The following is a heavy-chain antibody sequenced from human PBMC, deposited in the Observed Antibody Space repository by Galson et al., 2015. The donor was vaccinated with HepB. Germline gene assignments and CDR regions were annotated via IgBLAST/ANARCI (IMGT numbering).Heavy chain of an antibody. D-gene: IGHD4-23*01. CDR1: GGFISTYY. V-gene: IGHV4-39*01. CDR2: MCYSGTT. J-gene: IGHJ4*02. CDR3: ARLVTGMGNYCDF. Sequence: LSLTCTVSGGFISTYYWSWIRQPPGKGLEWVGTMCYSGTTYYSSSLKSRVTVSADTSKNQISLRLTSVTAADTAGYYCARLVTGMGNYCDFWGQGTLVTVSS.